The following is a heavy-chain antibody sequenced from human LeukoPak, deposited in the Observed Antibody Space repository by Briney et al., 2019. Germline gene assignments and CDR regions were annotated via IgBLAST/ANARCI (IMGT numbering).Heavy chain of an antibody. Sequence: SETLSLTCTVSGGSISSDYWSWIRQPPGKGLEWIGYIYYSGSTNYNPSLKSRVTISVDTSKNQFSLKLSSVTAADTAVYYCARGGWDYYYYMDVWGKGTTVTISS. CDR1: GGSISSDY. V-gene: IGHV4-59*01. J-gene: IGHJ6*03. CDR2: IYYSGST. D-gene: IGHD1-26*01. CDR3: ARGGWDYYYYMDV.